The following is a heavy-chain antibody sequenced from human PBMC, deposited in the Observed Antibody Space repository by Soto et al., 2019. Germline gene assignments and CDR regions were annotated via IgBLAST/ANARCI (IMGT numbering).Heavy chain of an antibody. J-gene: IGHJ4*02. V-gene: IGHV4-59*01. CDR3: ASSLRYFDWSLPF. CDR1: GGSISSYY. Sequence: SETLSLTCTVSGGSISSYYWSWIRQPPGKGLEWIGYIYYSGSTNYNPSLKSRVTISVDTSKNQFSLKLSSVTAADTAVYYCASSLRYFDWSLPFWGQGTLVTVSS. CDR2: IYYSGST. D-gene: IGHD3-9*01.